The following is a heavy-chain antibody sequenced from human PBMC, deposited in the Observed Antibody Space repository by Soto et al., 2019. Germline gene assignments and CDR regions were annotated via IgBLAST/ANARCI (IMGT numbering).Heavy chain of an antibody. CDR2: ILYDGSKE. Sequence: GGSLRLSCAASGFTFSDYAMHWVRQAPGKGLEWLAVILYDGSKEYYADSVKGRFTISRDNSNNMLHLQMSSLRPEDTAFYYCARLRGYSYGSDFVFDYWGQGTLVTVYS. J-gene: IGHJ4*02. CDR1: GFTFSDYA. CDR3: ARLRGYSYGSDFVFDY. D-gene: IGHD5-18*01. V-gene: IGHV3-30-3*01.